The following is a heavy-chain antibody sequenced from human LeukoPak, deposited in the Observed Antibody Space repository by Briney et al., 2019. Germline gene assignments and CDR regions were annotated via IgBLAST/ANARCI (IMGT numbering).Heavy chain of an antibody. Sequence: PGGSLRLSCEASGFTFSSYWMSWVRQAPGKGLEWGANIRDDGGEIYYVDSVKGRFTISRDNAKSSLFRQMNSLRAEDAAVYYCARDKPRGSYYGSIFDSWGQGTLVTVSS. J-gene: IGHJ4*02. CDR3: ARDKPRGSYYGSIFDS. CDR2: IRDDGGEI. V-gene: IGHV3-7*01. D-gene: IGHD1-26*01. CDR1: GFTFSSYW.